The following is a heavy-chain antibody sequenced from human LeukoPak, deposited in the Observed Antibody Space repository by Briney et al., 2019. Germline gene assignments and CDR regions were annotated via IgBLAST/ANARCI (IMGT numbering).Heavy chain of an antibody. CDR1: GFTFSSYG. Sequence: GRSLRLSCAASGFTFSSYGMHWVRQAPGKGLEWVAVISYDGSNKDYADSVKGRFTISRDNSKNTLYLQINSLRAEDTAVYYCAKYSSSSNFYYGMDVWGQGTTVTVCS. CDR3: AKYSSSSNFYYGMDV. CDR2: ISYDGSNK. J-gene: IGHJ6*02. D-gene: IGHD6-13*01. V-gene: IGHV3-30*18.